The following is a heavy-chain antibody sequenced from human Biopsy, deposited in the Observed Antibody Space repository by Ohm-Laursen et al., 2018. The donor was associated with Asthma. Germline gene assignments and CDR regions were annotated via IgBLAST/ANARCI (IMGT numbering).Heavy chain of an antibody. J-gene: IGHJ6*02. D-gene: IGHD6-13*01. CDR1: SGSGGYMRSGNYY. Sequence: GTLSLTCSLSSGSGGYMRSGNYYWGWLRQPPGKGLEWIGSIYYSGTTYYNPSLESRVPLSKNASKIQFSLKLTSVTAADTAVYYCVRGSSSWHHGPFHYYYGLDVWGQGTTATVSS. V-gene: IGHV4-39*01. CDR3: VRGSSSWHHGPFHYYYGLDV. CDR2: IYYSGTT.